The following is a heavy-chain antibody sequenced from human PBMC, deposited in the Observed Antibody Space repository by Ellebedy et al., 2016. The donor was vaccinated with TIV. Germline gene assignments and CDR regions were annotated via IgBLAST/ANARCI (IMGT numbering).Heavy chain of an antibody. D-gene: IGHD1-1*01. V-gene: IGHV7-4-1*02. CDR1: GYTFTAYP. CDR2: INTNTGNP. J-gene: IGHJ6*03. CDR3: ARGSRYNWNDWDYYHMDV. Sequence: ASVKVSCRASGYTFTAYPMNWVRQAPGQGLEWLGWINTNTGNPTYSQGFRGQFVFSLDTSVSTAYLEISGLRAEDTAVYYCARGSRYNWNDWDYYHMDVWGRGTTVTVSS.